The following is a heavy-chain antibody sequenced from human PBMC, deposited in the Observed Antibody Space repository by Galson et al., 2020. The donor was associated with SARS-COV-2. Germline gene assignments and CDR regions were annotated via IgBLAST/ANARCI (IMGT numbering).Heavy chain of an antibody. J-gene: IGHJ4*02. CDR3: TTGSSWDY. CDR1: GFTFSNAW. Sequence: GESLKISCAASGFTFSNAWMTWVRQAPGKGLEWVGLIKSKTDGGTTDYAAPVKGRFTISRDDSKNTLYLQMISLKTEDTAVYYCTTGSSWDYWGQGTLVTASS. V-gene: IGHV3-15*01. CDR2: IKSKTDGGTT.